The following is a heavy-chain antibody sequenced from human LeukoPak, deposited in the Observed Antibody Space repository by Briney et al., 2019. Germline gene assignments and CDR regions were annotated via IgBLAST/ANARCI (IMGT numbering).Heavy chain of an antibody. Sequence: GGSLRLSCAASGFTFSTYTMTWVRQAPGKGLEWVSASESDSLKHYADSVKGRFTISRDNSKNTVYLQMNSLRAEDTAVYYCVKAFCGGDCYSADEYFQYWGQGTLVTVSS. CDR3: VKAFCGGDCYSADEYFQY. J-gene: IGHJ1*01. CDR2: SESDSLK. CDR1: GFTFSTYT. D-gene: IGHD2-21*02. V-gene: IGHV3-23*01.